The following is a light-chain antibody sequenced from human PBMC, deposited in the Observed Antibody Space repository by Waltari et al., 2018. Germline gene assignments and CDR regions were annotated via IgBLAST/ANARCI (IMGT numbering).Light chain of an antibody. CDR3: QHYNNLPYT. CDR2: DAS. CDR1: KDIRKN. V-gene: IGKV1-33*01. Sequence: IQMTQSSSSLSASIGDRVTITCRASKDIRKNLSWFQQKPGKAPKQLIYDASNLEAGVPSRFSGTGSGTDFSLTISSLQPEDSATYYCQHYNNLPYTFSRGTKLQIK. J-gene: IGKJ2*01.